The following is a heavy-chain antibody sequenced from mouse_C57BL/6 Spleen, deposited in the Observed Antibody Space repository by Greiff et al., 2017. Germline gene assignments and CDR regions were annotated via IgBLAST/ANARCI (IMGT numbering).Heavy chain of an antibody. CDR3: TRWSTTVVERAWFAY. V-gene: IGHV1-15*01. CDR1: GYTFTDYE. J-gene: IGHJ3*01. Sequence: VQLQQSGAELVRPGASVTLSCKASGYTFTDYEMHWVKQTPVHGLEWIGAIDPETGGTAYNQKFKGKAILTADKSSSTAYMELRSLTSEDSAVYYCTRWSTTVVERAWFAYWGQGTLVTVSA. D-gene: IGHD1-1*01. CDR2: IDPETGGT.